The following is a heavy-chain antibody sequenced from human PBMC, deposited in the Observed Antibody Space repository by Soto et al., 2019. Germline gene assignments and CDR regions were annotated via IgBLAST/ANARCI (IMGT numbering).Heavy chain of an antibody. D-gene: IGHD2-15*01. Sequence: QVQLVQSGAEVKKPGSSVKVSCKASGGTFSSYAISWVRQAPGQGLEWMGGIIPIFGTANYVQKFQGRVTITADESTSTAYMELSRLRSEDTAVYYCARDSCSGGSCYEEGAFDIWGQGTMVTVSS. V-gene: IGHV1-69*01. CDR3: ARDSCSGGSCYEEGAFDI. J-gene: IGHJ3*02. CDR2: IIPIFGTA. CDR1: GGTFSSYA.